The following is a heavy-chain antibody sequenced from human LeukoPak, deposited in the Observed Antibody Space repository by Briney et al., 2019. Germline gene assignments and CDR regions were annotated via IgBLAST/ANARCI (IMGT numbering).Heavy chain of an antibody. CDR1: GFTLSTYW. V-gene: IGHV3-7*03. J-gene: IGHJ1*01. D-gene: IGHD3-22*01. Sequence: GESLKISCAASGFTLSTYWMTWVRQTPGKGLEWVANIKQDGSEKDYVDSVKGRFTISRDNAKNSLYLQMNSLRAEDTAVYYCARDPIGTDYYDSSGYYLEYFQHWGQGTLVTVSS. CDR2: IKQDGSEK. CDR3: ARDPIGTDYYDSSGYYLEYFQH.